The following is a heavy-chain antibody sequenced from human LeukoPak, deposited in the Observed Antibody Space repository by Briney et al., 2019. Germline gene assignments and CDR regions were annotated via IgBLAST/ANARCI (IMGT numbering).Heavy chain of an antibody. V-gene: IGHV3-53*01. CDR1: GFTVSSNY. CDR2: IYSGGST. Sequence: GGSLRLSRAASGFTVSSNYMSWVRQAPGKGLEWVSVIYSGGSTYYADSVKGRFTISRDNSKNTLYLQMNSLRAEDTAVYYCARSHYWYFDLWGRGTLVTVSS. CDR3: ARSHYWYFDL. J-gene: IGHJ2*01.